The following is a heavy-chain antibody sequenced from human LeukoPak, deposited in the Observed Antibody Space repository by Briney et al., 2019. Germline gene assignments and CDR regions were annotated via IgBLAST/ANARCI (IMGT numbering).Heavy chain of an antibody. D-gene: IGHD3-9*01. Sequence: GGSLRLSCRGSGFIYGNYWMTWVRQAPGKGLEWVANVKQDGRERHYVDSVEGRFTISRDNTQNSVYLQMNDVRVEDTALYYCARGPHSNTSRYFDKPSDHWGQGTLVIVSS. CDR3: ARGPHSNTSRYFDKPSDH. V-gene: IGHV3-7*04. J-gene: IGHJ4*02. CDR2: VKQDGRER. CDR1: GFIYGNYW.